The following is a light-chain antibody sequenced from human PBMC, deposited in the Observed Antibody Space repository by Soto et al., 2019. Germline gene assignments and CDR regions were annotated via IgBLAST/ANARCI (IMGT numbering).Light chain of an antibody. J-gene: IGKJ1*01. CDR1: QSVLYSSNNKNY. CDR3: QQYFRPWT. V-gene: IGKV4-1*01. CDR2: WAS. Sequence: DIVMTQSPDSLAVSLGERATINCKSSQSVLYSSNNKNYLAWYQQKPGQPPKLLIYWASTRESGVPDRFSGSGSGTAFTLTISSLQAEDGAVYYCQQYFRPWTFGQGTKVEIK.